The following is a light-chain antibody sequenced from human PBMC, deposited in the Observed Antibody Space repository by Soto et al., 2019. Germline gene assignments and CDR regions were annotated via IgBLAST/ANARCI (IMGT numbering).Light chain of an antibody. CDR1: SSDVGGYNY. CDR2: DVT. J-gene: IGLJ3*02. CDR3: SSYTTSSTWV. V-gene: IGLV2-14*01. Sequence: QSVLTQPASVSGSPGQSITISCTGTSSDVGGYNYVSWYQQHPGKAPKLMIYDVTNRPSGVSSRFSGSKSGYTASLTISGLQAEDEADYYCSSYTTSSTWVFGGGTKLTVL.